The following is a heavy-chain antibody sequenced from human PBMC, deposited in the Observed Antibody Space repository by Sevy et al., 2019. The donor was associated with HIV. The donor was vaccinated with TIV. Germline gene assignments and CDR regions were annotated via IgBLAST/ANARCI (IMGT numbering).Heavy chain of an antibody. CDR3: ARGNPQGYSYGYQVDY. CDR2: MNPNSGNT. Sequence: ASVKVSCKASGYTFTSYDINWVRQATGQGLEWMGWMNPNSGNTGYAQKFQGRVTMTRNTSISTVYMELSSLRSEDTAVYYCARGNPQGYSYGYQVDYWGQGTLVTVSS. D-gene: IGHD5-18*01. J-gene: IGHJ4*02. V-gene: IGHV1-8*01. CDR1: GYTFTSYD.